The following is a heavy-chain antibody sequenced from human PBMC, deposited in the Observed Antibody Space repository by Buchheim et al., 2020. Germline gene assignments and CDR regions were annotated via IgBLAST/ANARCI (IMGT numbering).Heavy chain of an antibody. CDR2: ISYDGSNK. J-gene: IGHJ4*02. D-gene: IGHD3-10*01. CDR1: GFTFSSYG. CDR3: AKVLEPSYGSGSYGY. V-gene: IGHV3-30*18. Sequence: QVQLVESGGGVVQPGRSLRLSCAASGFTFSSYGMHWVRQAPGKGLEWVAVISYDGSNKYYADSVKGRFTISRDNFKNTLYLQMNSLRAEDTAVYYCAKVLEPSYGSGSYGYWGQGTL.